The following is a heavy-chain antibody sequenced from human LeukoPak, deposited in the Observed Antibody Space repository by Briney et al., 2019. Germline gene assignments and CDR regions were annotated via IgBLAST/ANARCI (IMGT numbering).Heavy chain of an antibody. CDR3: AKAGEQQWLRMHFDN. J-gene: IGHJ4*02. D-gene: IGHD5-18*01. V-gene: IGHV3-23*01. CDR1: AFTFSNYA. Sequence: PGGSLRPSCAASAFTFSNYAMNWVRQAPGKGLEWVSVISGSGDGTYYADSVKGRFTISRDNSKNTLYLQMKSLRAEDTAVYYCAKAGEQQWLRMHFDNWGQGTLVTVSS. CDR2: ISGSGDGT.